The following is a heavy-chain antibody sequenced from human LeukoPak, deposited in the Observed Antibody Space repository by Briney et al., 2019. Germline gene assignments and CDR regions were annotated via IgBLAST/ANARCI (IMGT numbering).Heavy chain of an antibody. V-gene: IGHV4-39*01. CDR1: GGSISSSSYY. J-gene: IGHJ4*02. CDR2: IYYSGST. Sequence: PSETLSLTCTVSGGSISSSSYYWGWIRQPPGKGLEWIGSIYYSGSTYYNPSLKSRVTISVDTSKNQFSLKLSSVTAADTAVYYCARLNPYWLRSYYDSRDFDYWGQGTLVTVSS. CDR3: ARLNPYWLRSYYDSRDFDY. D-gene: IGHD3-22*01.